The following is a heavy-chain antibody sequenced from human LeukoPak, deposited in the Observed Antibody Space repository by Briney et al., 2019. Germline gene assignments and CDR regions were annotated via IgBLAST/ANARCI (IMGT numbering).Heavy chain of an antibody. Sequence: PSETLSLTCAVYGGSFSGYYWSWIRQPPGKGLEWIGEINHSGSTNYNPSLKSRVTILLDTSKNQFSLKLSSVTAADTAVYYCARVDSKQQLVSWTRGYYYMDVWGKGTTVTISS. CDR1: GGSFSGYY. CDR3: ARVDSKQQLVSWTRGYYYMDV. J-gene: IGHJ6*03. CDR2: INHSGST. D-gene: IGHD6-13*01. V-gene: IGHV4-34*01.